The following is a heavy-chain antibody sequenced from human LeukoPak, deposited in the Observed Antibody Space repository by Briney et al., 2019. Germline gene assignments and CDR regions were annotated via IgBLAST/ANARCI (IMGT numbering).Heavy chain of an antibody. V-gene: IGHV3-74*01. CDR1: GFTFSSYW. CDR3: AEDRAYYYDRAGLDV. Sequence: GGSLRLSCAASGFTFSSYWMHWVRQAPGKGLVWVSRINSDGSSTSYADSVKGRFTISRDNAKNTLYLQMNSLRAEDTAVYYCAEDRAYYYDRAGLDVWGQGTTVTVSS. D-gene: IGHD3-22*01. J-gene: IGHJ6*02. CDR2: INSDGSST.